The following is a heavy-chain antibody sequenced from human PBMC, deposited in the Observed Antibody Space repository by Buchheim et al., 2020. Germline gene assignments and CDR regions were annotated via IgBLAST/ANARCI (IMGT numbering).Heavy chain of an antibody. V-gene: IGHV3-23*01. CDR1: RFTFSSNA. CDR3: AKCRISLGCREYIN. Sequence: EVQLLESGGGLVQPGGSLRLSCAASRFTFSSNAIAWVRQAPGKGLEWVAPVRTGRQKTYYADSVKGRFTISSDNSNTPMYLQMSRLRTETTAVYDCAKCRISLGCREYINWGQG. D-gene: IGHD6-6*01. CDR2: VRTGRQKT. J-gene: IGHJ4*02.